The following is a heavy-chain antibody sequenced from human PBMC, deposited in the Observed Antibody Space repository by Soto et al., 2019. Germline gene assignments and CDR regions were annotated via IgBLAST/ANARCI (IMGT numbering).Heavy chain of an antibody. CDR2: IWYDGSNK. J-gene: IGHJ3*02. CDR3: AREVGYCSGGSCLAPPSAFDI. V-gene: IGHV3-33*01. CDR1: GFTFSSYG. Sequence: PGGSLRLSCAASGFTFSSYGMHWVRQAPGKGLEWVAVIWYDGSNKYYADSVKCRFTISRDISKNTLYLQMNSLRAEDTAVYYCAREVGYCSGGSCLAPPSAFDIWGQGTMVTVSS. D-gene: IGHD2-15*01.